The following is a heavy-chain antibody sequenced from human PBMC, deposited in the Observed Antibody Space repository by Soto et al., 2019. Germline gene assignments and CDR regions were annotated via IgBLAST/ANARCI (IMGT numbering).Heavy chain of an antibody. D-gene: IGHD3-3*01. CDR2: LSAYNGNT. CDR3: ARDNSGSGYSPSSEFDY. Sequence: QVQLVQSGAEVKKPGASVKVSCKASGYTFTSYGISWVRQAPGQGLEWMGWLSAYNGNTNYAQQLQGRVTMTTDTSTSTAYMELRSLRSDATAVYYCARDNSGSGYSPSSEFDYWGQGTLVTVSS. V-gene: IGHV1-18*01. CDR1: GYTFTSYG. J-gene: IGHJ4*02.